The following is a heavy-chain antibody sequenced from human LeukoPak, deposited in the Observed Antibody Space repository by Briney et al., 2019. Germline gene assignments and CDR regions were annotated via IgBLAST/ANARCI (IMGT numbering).Heavy chain of an antibody. J-gene: IGHJ4*02. CDR3: ERVGLRSSGPLSPDY. D-gene: IGHD3-22*01. V-gene: IGHV1-69*04. CDR1: GGTFSSYA. CDR2: IIPILGIA. Sequence: SVKVSCKASGGTFSSYAISWVRQAPGQGLEWMGRIIPILGIANYAQKFQGRVTITADKSTSTAYMELSSLRSEDTAVYYCERVGLRSSGPLSPDYWGQGTLVTVSS.